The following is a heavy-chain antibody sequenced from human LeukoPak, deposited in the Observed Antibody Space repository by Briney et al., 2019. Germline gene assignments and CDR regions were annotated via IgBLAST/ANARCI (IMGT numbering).Heavy chain of an antibody. D-gene: IGHD3-3*01. Sequence: PGGSLRLSCAASAFSFSSYGMHWVRQAPGKGLQSLAVISYDGGKTAYADSVQGRFTISRDNSKSTAYLVVNSLRSEETAIYSCSRGFNDFWSGSQLEYWGQGTLVTVSS. CDR2: ISYDGGKT. CDR1: AFSFSSYG. V-gene: IGHV3-30*03. J-gene: IGHJ4*02. CDR3: SRGFNDFWSGSQLEY.